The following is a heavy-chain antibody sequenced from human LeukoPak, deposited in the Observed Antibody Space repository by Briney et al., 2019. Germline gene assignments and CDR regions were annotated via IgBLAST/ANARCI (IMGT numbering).Heavy chain of an antibody. Sequence: ASVKVSCKASGYTFTSYAMHWVRQAAGQRLEWMGWINAGNCNTKYSQEFQGRVTITRDTSASTAYMELSSLRSEDMAVYYCARVVKYRSGPLTDLLPYYFDYWGQGTLVTVSS. J-gene: IGHJ4*02. CDR1: GYTFTSYA. D-gene: IGHD6-19*01. V-gene: IGHV1-3*03. CDR2: INAGNCNT. CDR3: ARVVKYRSGPLTDLLPYYFDY.